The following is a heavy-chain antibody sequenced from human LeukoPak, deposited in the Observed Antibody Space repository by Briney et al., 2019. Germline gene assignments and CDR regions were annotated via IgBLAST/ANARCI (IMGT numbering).Heavy chain of an antibody. CDR3: ARYSYGGYYFDY. CDR1: GASISSRY. CDR2: IYYSGST. Sequence: PSETLSLTCTLSGASISSRYWSWIRQPPGKGLEWIGSIYYSGSTNYNPSLKSRFTISVDTSKNQFSLKLSSVTAADTAVYYCARYSYGGYYFDYWGQGTLVTVSS. J-gene: IGHJ4*02. V-gene: IGHV4-59*11. D-gene: IGHD5-18*01.